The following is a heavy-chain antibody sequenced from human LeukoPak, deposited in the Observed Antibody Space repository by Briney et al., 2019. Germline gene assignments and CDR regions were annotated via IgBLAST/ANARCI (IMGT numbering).Heavy chain of an antibody. Sequence: SETLSLTCTVSGGSISSYYWSWIRQPPGKGLEWIGYIYYSGSTNYNPSLKSRVTISVDTSKNQFSLKLSSVTAADTAVYYCARHPWLPDGYFQHWGQGTLVTVSS. V-gene: IGHV4-59*08. D-gene: IGHD5-12*01. J-gene: IGHJ1*01. CDR3: ARHPWLPDGYFQH. CDR1: GGSISSYY. CDR2: IYYSGST.